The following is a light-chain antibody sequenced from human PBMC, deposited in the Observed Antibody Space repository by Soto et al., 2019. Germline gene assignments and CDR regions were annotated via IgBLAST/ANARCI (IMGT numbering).Light chain of an antibody. J-gene: IGKJ5*01. Sequence: EIVFTQSPRTLTSSQWRTATLSCRAIQRVTRSKLAFYHQKPGEAPRPPIFDASQRATGIPDRFRGSGSGTDFTHSISSLEPEDYAVYYCQQRSHLLSFGGGTRLEI. CDR1: QRVTRSK. CDR3: QQRSHLLS. CDR2: DAS. V-gene: IGKV3-11*01.